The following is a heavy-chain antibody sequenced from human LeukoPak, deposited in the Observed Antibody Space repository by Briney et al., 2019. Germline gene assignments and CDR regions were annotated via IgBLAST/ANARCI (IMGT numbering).Heavy chain of an antibody. CDR1: GYTFTAYY. D-gene: IGHD4-17*01. CDR2: INPNSGGT. CDR3: ARTRNYVEFDY. Sequence: ASVKVSCKASGYTFTAYYMHWVRQASGQGLEWMGWINPNSGGTNFAQRFQGRVTMTRDTSISTAYMELSRLRSDDTAVYYCARTRNYVEFDYWGQGTLVTVSS. J-gene: IGHJ4*02. V-gene: IGHV1-2*02.